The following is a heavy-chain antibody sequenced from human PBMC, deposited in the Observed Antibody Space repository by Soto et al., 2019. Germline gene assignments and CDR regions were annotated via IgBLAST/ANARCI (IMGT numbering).Heavy chain of an antibody. CDR2: FSNSGSTM. V-gene: IGHV3-11*01. J-gene: IGHJ4*02. CDR3: ARXAGSGDHDSGYHYAFDY. D-gene: IGHD3-22*01. CDR1: GFTFSYYY. Sequence: GGSLRLSCAASGFTFSYYYMRWSRQAPGKGRKWVSYFSNSGSTMFYADSVKGRFTISRDDAKNSVYLHMHSLRAEDTAVYYCARXAGSGDHDSGYHYAFDYWGQGTLVTVSS.